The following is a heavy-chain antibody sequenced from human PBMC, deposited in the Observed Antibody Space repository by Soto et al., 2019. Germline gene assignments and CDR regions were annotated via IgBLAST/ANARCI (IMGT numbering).Heavy chain of an antibody. CDR2: ISGSSGTT. V-gene: IGHV3-23*01. CDR3: ARIPHSSGWYHSEVTYYYYYYMDV. CDR1: GFTFSSYA. D-gene: IGHD6-19*01. J-gene: IGHJ6*03. Sequence: GGSLRLSCAASGFTFSSYAMSWVRQAPGKGLEWVSAISGSSGTTYYADSVKGRFTISRDNAKNSLYLQMNSLRAEDTAVYYCARIPHSSGWYHSEVTYYYYYYMDVWGKGTTVTVSS.